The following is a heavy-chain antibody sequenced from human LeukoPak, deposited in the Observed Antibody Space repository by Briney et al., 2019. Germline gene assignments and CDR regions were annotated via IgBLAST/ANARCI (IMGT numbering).Heavy chain of an antibody. D-gene: IGHD3-3*01. CDR2: INPNSGGT. CDR1: GYTFTGYY. Sequence: ASVKVSCKASGYTFTGYYMHWVRQAPGQGLEWMGWINPNSGGTNYAQKFQGRVTMTRDTSISTAYMELSRLRSDDTAVYYCARVITIFGVVWLRTQIHNWFDPWGQGTLVTVSS. CDR3: ARVITIFGVVWLRTQIHNWFDP. V-gene: IGHV1-2*02. J-gene: IGHJ5*02.